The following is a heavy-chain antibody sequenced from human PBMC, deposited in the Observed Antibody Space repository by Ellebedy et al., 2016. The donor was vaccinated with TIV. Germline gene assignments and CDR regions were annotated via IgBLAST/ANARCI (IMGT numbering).Heavy chain of an antibody. Sequence: PGGSLRLSCAASGFTFNRYGMHWVRQAPGKGLEWVAVVSYDGRNENCADSVKGRFNISRDSSKNTVDLQMNSLKPEDPAVDYCAKDAREMARISWEYDYWGQGTLVTVSS. CDR1: GFTFNRYG. V-gene: IGHV3-30*18. J-gene: IGHJ4*02. CDR3: AKDAREMARISWEYDY. D-gene: IGHD5-24*01. CDR2: VSYDGRNE.